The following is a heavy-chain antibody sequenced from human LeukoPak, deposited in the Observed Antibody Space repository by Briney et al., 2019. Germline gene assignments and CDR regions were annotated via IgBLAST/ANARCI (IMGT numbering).Heavy chain of an antibody. V-gene: IGHV3-7*01. CDR2: IKQDGSEK. Sequence: PGGSLRLSCAASGFTFSNYWMTWVRQAPGKGLEWVANIKQDGSEKYYVDSVKGRFTISRDNAKNSLHLQMNSLRAVDTAVYYCARDMNGDDCWGQGTLVTVSS. CDR1: GFTFSNYW. D-gene: IGHD2-8*01. J-gene: IGHJ4*02. CDR3: ARDMNGDDC.